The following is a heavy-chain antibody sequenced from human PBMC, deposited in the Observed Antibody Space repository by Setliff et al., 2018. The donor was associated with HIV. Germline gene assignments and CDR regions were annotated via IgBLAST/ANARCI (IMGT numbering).Heavy chain of an antibody. CDR3: ASTGHIEIDPLQPFEI. CDR1: AGAIRSYY. Sequence: PSETLSLTCTVSAGAIRSYYWSWIRQSPGKGLEWIGYIFYGGNANYSPSLKGRVTMSLDTSRNQSSLKLTSVTAADTAVYYCASTGHIEIDPLQPFEIWGQGTMVT. D-gene: IGHD5-12*01. CDR2: IFYGGNA. V-gene: IGHV4-59*12. J-gene: IGHJ3*02.